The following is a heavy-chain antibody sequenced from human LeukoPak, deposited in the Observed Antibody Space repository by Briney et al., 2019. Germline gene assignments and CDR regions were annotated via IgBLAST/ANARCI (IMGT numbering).Heavy chain of an antibody. CDR3: AREGITMVRGVIIPETFDY. J-gene: IGHJ4*02. Sequence: PSETLSLTCTVSGGSISSGSYYWSWIRQPAGKGLEWIGRIYTSGSTNYNPSLKSRVTISVDTSKNQFSLKLSSVTAADTAVYYCAREGITMVRGVIIPETFDYWGQGTLVTVSS. V-gene: IGHV4-61*02. CDR1: GGSISSGSYY. D-gene: IGHD3-10*01. CDR2: IYTSGST.